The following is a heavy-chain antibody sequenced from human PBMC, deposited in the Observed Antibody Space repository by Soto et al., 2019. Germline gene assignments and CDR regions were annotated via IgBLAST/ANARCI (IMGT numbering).Heavy chain of an antibody. Sequence: SSTLSLTCTVSGGSISSYYWSWIRQPPGKGLEWIGYIHYSGSTNYNPSLKSRVTISVDTSKNQFSLKLSSVTAADTAVYYCARDPVDSSGYYLWYVDYWGHGTMLTVS. V-gene: IGHV4-59*01. D-gene: IGHD3-22*01. CDR1: GGSISSYY. CDR3: ARDPVDSSGYYLWYVDY. J-gene: IGHJ4*01. CDR2: IHYSGST.